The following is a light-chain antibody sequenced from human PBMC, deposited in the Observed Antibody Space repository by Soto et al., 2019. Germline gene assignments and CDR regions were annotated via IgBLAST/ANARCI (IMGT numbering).Light chain of an antibody. CDR2: DNN. CDR1: SSNIGNNY. J-gene: IGLJ2*01. V-gene: IGLV1-51*01. Sequence: QSVLTQPPSVSAAPGQKVTISCSGSSSNIGNNYVSWYQQLPGTAPKLLIYDNNKRPSGIPDRFSGSKSGTSATLGITGLQTGDEADYYCGTWDTSLSAVVFGGGPKLTLL. CDR3: GTWDTSLSAVV.